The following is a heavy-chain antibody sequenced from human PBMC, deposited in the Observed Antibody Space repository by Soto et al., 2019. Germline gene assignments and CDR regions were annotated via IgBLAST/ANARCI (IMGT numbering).Heavy chain of an antibody. Sequence: GASVKVSCKASGYTFTSYYMHWVRQAPGQGLEWMGIINPSGGSTSYAQKFQGRVTMTRDTSTSTVYMELSSLRSEDTAVYYCARTGPRDLAISLVPYYYYGMDVWGQGTTVTVSS. V-gene: IGHV1-46*01. CDR1: GYTFTSYY. D-gene: IGHD2-2*02. J-gene: IGHJ6*02. CDR2: INPSGGST. CDR3: ARTGPRDLAISLVPYYYYGMDV.